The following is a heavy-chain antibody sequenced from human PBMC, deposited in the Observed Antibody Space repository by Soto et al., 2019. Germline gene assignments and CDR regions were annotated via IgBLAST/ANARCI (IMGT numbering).Heavy chain of an antibody. CDR2: ISSSSSYI. V-gene: IGHV3-21*01. CDR3: ARDFHPFGAFDI. D-gene: IGHD3-10*01. Sequence: EVQLVESGGGLVKPGVSLRLSCAASGFTFSSYSMNWVRQAPGKGLEWVSSISSSSSYIYYADSVKGRFTISRDNAKNSLYLQMNSLRAEDTAVYYCARDFHPFGAFDIWGQGTMVTVSS. J-gene: IGHJ3*02. CDR1: GFTFSSYS.